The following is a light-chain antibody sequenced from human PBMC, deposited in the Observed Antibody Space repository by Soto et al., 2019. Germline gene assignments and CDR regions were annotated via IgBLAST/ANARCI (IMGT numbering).Light chain of an antibody. CDR2: QDS. J-gene: IGLJ2*01. CDR1: KLGDKY. Sequence: SYELTQPPSVSVSPGQTASITCSGDKLGDKYACWYQQKPGQSPVLVIYQDSKRPSGIPERFSGSNSGNTATLTISGTQAIDEADYSCQAWDSSVYVVFGGGTKLTVL. CDR3: QAWDSSVYVV. V-gene: IGLV3-1*01.